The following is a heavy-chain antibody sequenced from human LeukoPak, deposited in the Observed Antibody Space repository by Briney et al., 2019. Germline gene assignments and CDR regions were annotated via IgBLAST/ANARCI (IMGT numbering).Heavy chain of an antibody. CDR1: GFTFSSCA. V-gene: IGHV3-23*01. CDR2: ISGSGGST. J-gene: IGHJ4*02. CDR3: AEDHESYGDYPIDY. D-gene: IGHD4-17*01. Sequence: GGSLRLSCAASGFTFSSCAMSWVRQAPGKGLEWVSAISGSGGSTYYADSVKGRFTISRDNSKNTLYLQMNSLRAEDTAVYYCAEDHESYGDYPIDYWGQGTLVTVSS.